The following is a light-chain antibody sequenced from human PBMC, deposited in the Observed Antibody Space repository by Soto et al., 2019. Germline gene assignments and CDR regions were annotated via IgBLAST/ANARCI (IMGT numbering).Light chain of an antibody. CDR3: QQLDSDPPWT. Sequence: AIQMTQSPPSLSASLGDRVTITCRASQGIRNDLGWYQQKPGSAPRLLIYAASTLQSGVPSRFSGSGSGTDFTLTISSLQPEDFATYYCQQLDSDPPWTFGQGTKVDIK. V-gene: IGKV1-6*01. CDR2: AAS. CDR1: QGIRND. J-gene: IGKJ1*01.